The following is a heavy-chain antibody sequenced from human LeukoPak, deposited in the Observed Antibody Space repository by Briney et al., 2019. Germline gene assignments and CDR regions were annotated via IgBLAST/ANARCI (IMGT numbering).Heavy chain of an antibody. CDR2: IYYSGNT. J-gene: IGHJ1*01. CDR3: ASHISSQH. Sequence: SETLSLTCTVSGGSIGSSFYYWVWIRQPPGKGLVWIGSIYYSGNTYYNPSLKSRVTISVDTSKNQFSLNLSSVTPADTAVYFCASHISSQHWGQGTLVTVSS. V-gene: IGHV4-39*01. CDR1: GGSIGSSFYY.